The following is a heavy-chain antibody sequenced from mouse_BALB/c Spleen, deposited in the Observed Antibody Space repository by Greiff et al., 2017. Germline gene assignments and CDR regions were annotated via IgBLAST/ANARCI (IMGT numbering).Heavy chain of an antibody. D-gene: IGHD1-1*01. J-gene: IGHJ1*01. V-gene: IGHV2-6-7*01. CDR1: GFSLTGYG. CDR2: IWGDGST. CDR3: ASNYYGSRGDFDV. Sequence: QVQLQQSGPGLVAPSQSLSITCTVSGFSLTGYGVNWVRQPPGKGLEWLGMIWGDGSTDYNSALKSRLSISKDNSKSQVFLKMNSLQTDDTARYYCASNYYGSRGDFDVWGAGTTVTVSS.